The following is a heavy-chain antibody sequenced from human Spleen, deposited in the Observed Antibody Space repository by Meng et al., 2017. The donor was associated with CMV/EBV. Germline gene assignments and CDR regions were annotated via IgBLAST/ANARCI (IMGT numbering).Heavy chain of an antibody. D-gene: IGHD3-22*01. CDR3: ARGEINYYDSSGPSVIDY. Sequence: SSSSYYWRWIRQPPGKGLEWIGYIYYSGSAKYNPSLKSRVTISVDTSKNQFSLKLSSVTAADTAVYYCARGEINYYDSSGPSVIDYWGQGTLVTVSS. CDR1: SSSSYY. J-gene: IGHJ4*02. CDR2: IYYSGSA. V-gene: IGHV4-61*01.